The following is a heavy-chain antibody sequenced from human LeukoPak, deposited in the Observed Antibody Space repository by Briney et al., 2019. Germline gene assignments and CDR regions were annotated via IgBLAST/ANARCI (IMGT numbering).Heavy chain of an antibody. CDR1: GFTFSSYG. CDR3: AKDQLRYYFDY. Sequence: PGRSLRLSCAASGFTFSSYGMHWVREAPGKGLEWVAVISYDGSNKYYADSVKGRFTISRDNSKNTLYLQMTSLRAEDTAVYYCAKDQLRYYFDYWGQGTLVTVSS. J-gene: IGHJ4*02. V-gene: IGHV3-30*18. D-gene: IGHD4-17*01. CDR2: ISYDGSNK.